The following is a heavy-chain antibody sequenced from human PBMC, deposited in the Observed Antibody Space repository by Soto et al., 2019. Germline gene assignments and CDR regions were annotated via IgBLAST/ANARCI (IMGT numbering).Heavy chain of an antibody. CDR3: ARMGQYYDILTGYWSGYYFDY. V-gene: IGHV2-70*11. CDR2: IDWDDDK. Sequence: SGPTLVNPTQTLTLTCTLSGFSLSTSGMCVSWIRQPPGKALEWLARIDWDDDKYYSTSLKTRLTISKDTSKNQVVLTMTNMDPVDTATYYCARMGQYYDILTGYWSGYYFDYWGQGTLVTVS. CDR1: GFSLSTSGMC. J-gene: IGHJ4*02. D-gene: IGHD3-9*01.